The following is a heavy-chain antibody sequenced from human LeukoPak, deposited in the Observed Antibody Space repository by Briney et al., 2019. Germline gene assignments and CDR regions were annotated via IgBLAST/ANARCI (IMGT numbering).Heavy chain of an antibody. D-gene: IGHD4-17*01. J-gene: IGHJ3*02. CDR1: GYTFTGYY. Sequence: ASVKVYCKASGYTFTGYYMHWVRQAPGQGLEWMGRINPNSGGTNYAQKFQGRVTMTRDTSISTAYMELSRLRSDDTAVYYCARDLDYGDYHAFDIWGQGTMVTVSS. CDR3: ARDLDYGDYHAFDI. V-gene: IGHV1-2*06. CDR2: INPNSGGT.